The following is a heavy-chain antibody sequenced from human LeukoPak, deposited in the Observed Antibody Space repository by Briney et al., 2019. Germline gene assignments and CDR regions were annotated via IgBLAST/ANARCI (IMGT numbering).Heavy chain of an antibody. J-gene: IGHJ1*01. CDR2: IYHSGST. CDR3: ARVYYNFWSGYPEEYFQH. CDR1: GYSISSGYY. V-gene: IGHV4-38-2*02. D-gene: IGHD3-3*01. Sequence: PSETLSLTCTVSGYSISSGYYWGWIRQPPGKGLEWIGSIYHSGSTDYNPSLKSRVTMSVDTSKNQFSLKLSSVTAADTAVYYCARVYYNFWSGYPEEYFQHWGQGTLVTVSS.